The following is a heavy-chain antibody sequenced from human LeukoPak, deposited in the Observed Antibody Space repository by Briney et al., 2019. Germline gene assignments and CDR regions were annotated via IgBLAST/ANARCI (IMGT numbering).Heavy chain of an antibody. CDR3: ARRAVAGPRHRYYYYYYYMDV. Sequence: ASVKVSCKASGYTFTGYYMHWVRQAPGQGLEWMGWINPNSGGTNYAQKFQGRVTITADKSTSTAYMELSSLRSEDTAVYYCARRAVAGPRHRYYYYYYYMDVWGKGTTVTVSS. D-gene: IGHD6-19*01. CDR2: INPNSGGT. J-gene: IGHJ6*03. CDR1: GYTFTGYY. V-gene: IGHV1-2*02.